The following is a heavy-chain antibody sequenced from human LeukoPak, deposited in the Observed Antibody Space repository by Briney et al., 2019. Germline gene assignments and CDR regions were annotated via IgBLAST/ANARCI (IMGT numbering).Heavy chain of an antibody. V-gene: IGHV4-38-2*02. D-gene: IGHD5-18*01. Sequence: SETLSLTCTVSGYSISSGYYWGWIRQPPGKGLEWIGSIYHSGSTYYNPSLKSRVTISVDTSKNQFSLKLSSVTAADTAVYYCARRTDTRGYRRFDYWGQGTLVTVSS. CDR3: ARRTDTRGYRRFDY. CDR1: GYSISSGYY. J-gene: IGHJ4*02. CDR2: IYHSGST.